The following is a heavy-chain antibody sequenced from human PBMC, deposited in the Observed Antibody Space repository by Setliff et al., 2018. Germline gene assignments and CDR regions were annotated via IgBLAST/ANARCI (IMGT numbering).Heavy chain of an antibody. D-gene: IGHD1-1*01. CDR3: ARDMYITGWNAFDL. V-gene: IGHV3-73*01. J-gene: IGHJ2*01. CDR2: IRSRSSNYAP. CDR1: GFTLSDSA. Sequence: GGSLRLSCAASGFTLSDSAMHWVRQASGKGLEWVGRIRSRSSNYAPAYGASVKGRFTISRDDSKNTAYLQMSSLKTEDTAVYYCARDMYITGWNAFDLWGRGTLVTVSS.